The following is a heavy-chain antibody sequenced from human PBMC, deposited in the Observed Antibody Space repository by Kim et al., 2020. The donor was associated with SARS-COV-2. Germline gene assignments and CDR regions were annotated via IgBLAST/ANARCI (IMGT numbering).Heavy chain of an antibody. V-gene: IGHV1-69*13. CDR2: IIPIFGTA. Sequence: SVKVSCKASGGTFSSYAISWVRQAPGQGLEWMGGIIPIFGTANYAQKFQGRVTITADESTSTAYMELSSLRSEDTAVYYCAREYYYDSSGDPCAFDIWGQGTMVTVSS. CDR1: GGTFSSYA. D-gene: IGHD3-22*01. J-gene: IGHJ3*02. CDR3: AREYYYDSSGDPCAFDI.